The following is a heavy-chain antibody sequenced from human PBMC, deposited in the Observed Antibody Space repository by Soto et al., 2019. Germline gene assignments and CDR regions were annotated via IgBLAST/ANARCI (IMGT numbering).Heavy chain of an antibody. CDR1: GFTFSSYG. J-gene: IGHJ6*03. Sequence: QVQLVESGGGVVQPGRSLRLSCAASGFTFSSYGMHWVRQAPGKGLEWVAVIWYDGSNKYYADSVKGRFTISRDNSKNTLYLQMNSLRAEDTAVYYCARAHAVVVPAATKTDYYYYMDVWGKGTTVTVSS. CDR2: IWYDGSNK. D-gene: IGHD2-2*01. V-gene: IGHV3-33*01. CDR3: ARAHAVVVPAATKTDYYYYMDV.